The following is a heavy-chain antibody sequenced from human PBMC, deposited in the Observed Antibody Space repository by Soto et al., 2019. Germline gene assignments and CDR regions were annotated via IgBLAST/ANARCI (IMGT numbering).Heavy chain of an antibody. CDR2: ISSGSSYI. CDR3: AMGSGPDY. CDR1: GFTFSSYS. D-gene: IGHD2-8*02. J-gene: IGHJ4*02. Sequence: SGGSLRLSXAASGFTFSSYSMNWVRQAPGRGLEWVSSISSGSSYIYYADSVKGRFTISRDNAKNSLYLQMNSLRAEDTAVYYCAMGSGPDYWGQGTLVTVSS. V-gene: IGHV3-21*01.